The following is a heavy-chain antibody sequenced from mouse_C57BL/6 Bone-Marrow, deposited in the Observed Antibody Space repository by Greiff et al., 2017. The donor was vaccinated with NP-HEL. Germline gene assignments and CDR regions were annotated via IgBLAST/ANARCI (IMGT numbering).Heavy chain of an antibody. Sequence: VQLQQPGAELVKPGASVKLSCKASGYTFTSYWMHWVKQRPGQGLEWIGMIHPNSGSTNYNEKFKSKATLTVDKSSSTAYMQLSSLTSEDSAVYYCARVPGSSGDWYFDVWGTGTTVTVSS. J-gene: IGHJ1*03. V-gene: IGHV1-64*01. CDR1: GYTFTSYW. CDR2: IHPNSGST. CDR3: ARVPGSSGDWYFDV. D-gene: IGHD1-1*01.